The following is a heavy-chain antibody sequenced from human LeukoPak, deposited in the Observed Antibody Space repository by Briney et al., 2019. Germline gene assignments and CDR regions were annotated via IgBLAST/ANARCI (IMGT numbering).Heavy chain of an antibody. V-gene: IGHV3-20*04. Sequence: QPGGSLRLSCAASGFTFDDYGMSWVRQAPGKGLEWVSGINWNGGSTGYVDSVKGRFTISRDNAKNSLYLQMNSLRAEDTAVYYCAKNLRVVPAAKGSYDWGYYFDYWGQGTLVTVSS. CDR3: AKNLRVVPAAKGSYDWGYYFDY. CDR2: INWNGGST. CDR1: GFTFDDYG. D-gene: IGHD2-2*01. J-gene: IGHJ4*02.